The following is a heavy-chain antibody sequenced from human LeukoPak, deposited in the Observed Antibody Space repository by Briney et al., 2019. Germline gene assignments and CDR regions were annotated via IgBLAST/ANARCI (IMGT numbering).Heavy chain of an antibody. CDR3: AREKDSSGIFDY. CDR2: ISSSSSYI. D-gene: IGHD3-22*01. J-gene: IGHJ4*02. CDR1: GFTFSSYS. V-gene: IGHV3-21*01. Sequence: GGSLRLSCAASGFTFSSYSMNWVRQAPGKGLEWVSSISSSSSYIYYADSVKGRFTISRDNAKNSLYLQMNSLRAEDTAVYYCAREKDSSGIFDYWGQGTLVTVSS.